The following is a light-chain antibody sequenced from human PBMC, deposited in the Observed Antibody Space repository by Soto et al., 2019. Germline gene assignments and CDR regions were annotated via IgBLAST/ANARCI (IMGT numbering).Light chain of an antibody. J-gene: IGKJ4*01. CDR1: QGVSRS. CDR3: QQDYSWPS. Sequence: EILMTQSPATLSLSPGEGATLSCRASQGVSRSLAWYQQKAGQSPRILLYGASTRTAVIPGRFSSSCSGTEFTITISMLHSEDSAVYYCQQDYSWPSFGGGTKVEIK. CDR2: GAS. V-gene: IGKV3-15*01.